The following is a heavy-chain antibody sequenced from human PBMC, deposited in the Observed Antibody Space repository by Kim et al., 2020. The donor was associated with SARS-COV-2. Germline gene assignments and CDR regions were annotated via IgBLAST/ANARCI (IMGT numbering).Heavy chain of an antibody. V-gene: IGHV4-39*01. CDR2: IYYSGST. D-gene: IGHD5-18*01. CDR3: ATPHPFEDRGYSYGQHAFDI. CDR1: GGSISSSSYY. Sequence: SETLSLTCTVSGGSISSSSYYWGWIRQPPGKGLEWIGSIYYSGSTYYNPSLKSRVTISVDTSKNQFSLKLSSVTAADTAVYYCATPHPFEDRGYSYGQHAFDIWGQGTMVTVSS. J-gene: IGHJ3*02.